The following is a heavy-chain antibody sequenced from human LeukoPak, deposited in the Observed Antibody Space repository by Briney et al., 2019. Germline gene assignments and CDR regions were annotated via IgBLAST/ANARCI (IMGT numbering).Heavy chain of an antibody. J-gene: IGHJ4*02. D-gene: IGHD2-15*01. CDR3: ARRLGSGDYYFDY. CDR2: ISSSSSYI. CDR1: GFTFSSYS. V-gene: IGHV3-21*01. Sequence: GGSLRLSCAAFGFTFSSYSMNWVRQAPGKGLEWVSSISSSSSYIYYADSVKGRFTISRDNAKNSLYLQMNSLRAEDTAVYYCARRLGSGDYYFDYWGQGTLVTVSS.